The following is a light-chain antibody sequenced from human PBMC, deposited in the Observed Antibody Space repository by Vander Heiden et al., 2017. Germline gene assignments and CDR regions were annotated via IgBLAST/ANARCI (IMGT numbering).Light chain of an antibody. CDR2: SNN. J-gene: IGLJ2*01. Sequence: QSVLTKPPPASGTPGQRVTISCSGSSSNIGSNTVNWYQHLPGTAPQLLIYSNNQRPSGVPDRFSGSQSGTSASLAISGLQSEDEADYYCAAWDDSLNGPVFGGGTKLTVL. V-gene: IGLV1-44*01. CDR3: AAWDDSLNGPV. CDR1: SSNIGSNT.